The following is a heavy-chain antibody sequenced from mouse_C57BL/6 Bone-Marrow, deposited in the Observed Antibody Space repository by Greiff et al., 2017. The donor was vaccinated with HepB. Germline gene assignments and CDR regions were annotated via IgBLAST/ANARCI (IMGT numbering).Heavy chain of an antibody. CDR3: ARGPYYSNYYYAMDY. D-gene: IGHD2-5*01. CDR2: IYPGSGST. Sequence: VQLQQPGAELVKPGASVKMSCKASGYTFTSYWITWVKQRPGQGLEWIGDIYPGSGSTNYNEKFKSKATLTVDTSSSTAYMQLSSLTSEDSAVYYCARGPYYSNYYYAMDYWGQGTSVTVSS. CDR1: GYTFTSYW. V-gene: IGHV1-55*01. J-gene: IGHJ4*01.